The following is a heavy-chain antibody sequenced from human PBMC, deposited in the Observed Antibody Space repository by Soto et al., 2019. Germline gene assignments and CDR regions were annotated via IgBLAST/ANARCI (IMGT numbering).Heavy chain of an antibody. D-gene: IGHD2-2*01. CDR2: IGTDGNT. J-gene: IGHJ4*01. CDR1: GFTFNSYA. V-gene: IGHV3-23*01. Sequence: PGGSLRLSXAASGFTFNSYAMNWVRQAPGKGLAWVSAIGTDGNTYYANSVKGRFTISRDNSRTTLYLQMNSLRVEDTALYYCVRKYPGTRPFDYWGQGTLVTVS. CDR3: VRKYPGTRPFDY.